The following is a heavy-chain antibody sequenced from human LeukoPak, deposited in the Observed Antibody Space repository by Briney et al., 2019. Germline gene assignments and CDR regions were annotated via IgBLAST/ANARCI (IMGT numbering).Heavy chain of an antibody. CDR3: ARVQGLDFRWYFDL. CDR2: IGPAGDT. V-gene: IGHV3-13*01. Sequence: PGGSLRLSCAASGFTFSSYDMHWVRQATGKGLEWVSAIGPAGDTYYPGSVKRRFTIPIEKAKISLYLQTNSLRPGDTAVYYCARVQGLDFRWYFDLSGRGTLVTDSS. CDR1: GFTFSSYD. J-gene: IGHJ2*01.